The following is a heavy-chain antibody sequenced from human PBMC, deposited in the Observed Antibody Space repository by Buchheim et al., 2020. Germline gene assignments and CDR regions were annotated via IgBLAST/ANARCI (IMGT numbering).Heavy chain of an antibody. CDR2: IKEDGSKK. D-gene: IGHD3-3*01. J-gene: IGHJ4*02. CDR3: AGGYYSGVGY. CDR1: GFNFDRYW. V-gene: IGHV3-7*01. Sequence: LRLVESGGGLVQTGGSLRLSCEASGFNFDRYWMTWVRQAPGKGPEWGANIKEDGSKKYYVDSVKGRFTISRDNAKNSLYLQMDSLRAEDTAVYYCAGGYYSGVGYWGQGTL.